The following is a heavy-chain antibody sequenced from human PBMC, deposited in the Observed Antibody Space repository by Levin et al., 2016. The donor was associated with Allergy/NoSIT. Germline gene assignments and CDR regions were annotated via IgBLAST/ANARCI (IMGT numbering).Heavy chain of an antibody. V-gene: IGHV2-70*04. J-gene: IGHJ4*02. CDR3: VRTAAVSGSYFFDY. D-gene: IGHD6-19*01. Sequence: WIRQPPGKALEWLARIDWDDDKFYSPSLGTRLTISKDTPKNQVVLTMTNMDPVDTATYYCVRTAAVSGSYFFDYWGQGTLVTVSS. CDR2: IDWDDDK.